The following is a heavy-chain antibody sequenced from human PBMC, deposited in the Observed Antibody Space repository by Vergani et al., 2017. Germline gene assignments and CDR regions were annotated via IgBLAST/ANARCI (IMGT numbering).Heavy chain of an antibody. V-gene: IGHV3-7*03. CDR3: ARHSSSWSSYWYFDL. CDR2: IKQDGSEK. J-gene: IGHJ2*01. Sequence: EVQLVESGGGLVQPGGSLRLSCAASGFTFSSYWMSWVRQAPGKGLEWVANIKQDGSEKYYVDSVKGRFTISRDNAKNSLYLQMNSLRAEDTAVYYCARHSSSWSSYWYFDLWGRGTLVTVSS. D-gene: IGHD6-13*01. CDR1: GFTFSSYW.